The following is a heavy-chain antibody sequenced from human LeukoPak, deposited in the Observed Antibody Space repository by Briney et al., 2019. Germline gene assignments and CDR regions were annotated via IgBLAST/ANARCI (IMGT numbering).Heavy chain of an antibody. CDR2: IYYSGST. V-gene: IGHV4-59*01. CDR3: SRVDSSGWYREYYFDY. Sequence: PAETLFLTCTVSGGSITSYYWRWIRQPPGKGLEWIGYIYYSGSTKYNPSLKSRVTISVETSTNQFLLKLSSLTPADTAVFYFSRVDSSGWYREYYFDYWGQGTLVTVSS. J-gene: IGHJ4*02. CDR1: GGSITSYY. D-gene: IGHD6-19*01.